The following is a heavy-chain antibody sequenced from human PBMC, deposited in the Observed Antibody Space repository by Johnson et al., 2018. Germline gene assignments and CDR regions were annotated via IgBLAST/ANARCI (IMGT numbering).Heavy chain of an antibody. CDR3: ARGGTSPFYYYYMDV. CDR1: GFTFSSYA. Sequence: VQLVESGGGLVQPGGSLRLSCAASGFTFSSYAMHWVRQAPGKGLEYVSAISTNGGSTYYATSVRGRFTSSRDNSKNTLYLQMGSLRAEDMAVYYCARGGTSPFYYYYMDVWGKGTTVTVSS. D-gene: IGHD3/OR15-3a*01. J-gene: IGHJ6*03. V-gene: IGHV3-64*01. CDR2: ISTNGGST.